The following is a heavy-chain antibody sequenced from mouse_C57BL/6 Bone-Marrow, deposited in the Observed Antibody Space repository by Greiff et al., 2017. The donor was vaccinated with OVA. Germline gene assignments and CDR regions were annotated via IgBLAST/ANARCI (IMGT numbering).Heavy chain of an antibody. CDR1: GYSITSGYY. Sequence: VQLKESGPGLVKPSQSLSLTCSVTGYSITSGYYWNWIRQFPGNKLEWMGNISYDGSNNYNPSLKNRISITRDTSKNQFFLKLNSVTTEDTATYYCARAFITTVVATPYAMDYWGQGTSVTVSS. J-gene: IGHJ4*01. D-gene: IGHD1-1*01. V-gene: IGHV3-6*01. CDR2: ISYDGSN. CDR3: ARAFITTVVATPYAMDY.